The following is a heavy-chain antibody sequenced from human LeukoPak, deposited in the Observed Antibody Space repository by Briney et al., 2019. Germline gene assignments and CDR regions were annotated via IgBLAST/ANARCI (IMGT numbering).Heavy chain of an antibody. Sequence: PGGSLRLSCAASGFTLSSYWMTWIRQAPGKGLEWVANIKQDGSEKYYVDSVKGRFTISRDNAKNSLYLQMNNLRAEESAVYYCARDTGGGYSCYDCWGQGTLVTVSS. D-gene: IGHD5-18*01. CDR2: IKQDGSEK. CDR1: GFTLSSYW. CDR3: ARDTGGGYSCYDC. V-gene: IGHV3-7*01. J-gene: IGHJ4*02.